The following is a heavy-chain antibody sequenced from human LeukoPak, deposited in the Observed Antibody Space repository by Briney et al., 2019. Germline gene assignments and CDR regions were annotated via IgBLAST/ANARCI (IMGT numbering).Heavy chain of an antibody. CDR3: AKSSGSYYGYYFDY. J-gene: IGHJ4*02. D-gene: IGHD1-26*01. CDR2: ISGSGGST. V-gene: IGHV3-23*01. Sequence: GGSLRLSCAASGFTFSSYPMSWVRQAPGKGLEWVSAISGSGGSTYYADSVKGRFTISRDNSKNTLYLQMNSLRAEDTAVYYCAKSSGSYYGYYFDYWGQGTLVTVSS. CDR1: GFTFSSYP.